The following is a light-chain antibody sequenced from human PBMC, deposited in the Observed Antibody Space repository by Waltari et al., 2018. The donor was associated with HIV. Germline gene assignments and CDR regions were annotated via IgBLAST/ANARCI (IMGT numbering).Light chain of an antibody. V-gene: IGLV3-10*01. CDR2: EDS. CDR3: YSTDNSGHHRV. CDR1: ALPKKY. Sequence: SYELTQPPSVAVSPGQTARITCTGDALPKKYASWYQQKSGQAPVLVIYEDSKRPSGFPERFAGSSSGTTATLTISGAQVEDEAYYYCYSTDNSGHHRVFGTGTKLTVL. J-gene: IGLJ2*01.